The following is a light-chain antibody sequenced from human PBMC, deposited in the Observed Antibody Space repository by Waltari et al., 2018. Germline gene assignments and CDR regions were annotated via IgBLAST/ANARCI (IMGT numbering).Light chain of an antibody. CDR2: WAS. Sequence: DTVMTQSPDSLAVSLGERATINCKSSQTILYRSNNKNYLAWYQQKPVQPPKLLIYWASTRESGVPDRFGGSGSGTHFTLTINSLQAEDVAVYYCQQYYNTPWTFGQGTKVEIK. CDR1: QTILYRSNNKNY. CDR3: QQYYNTPWT. V-gene: IGKV4-1*01. J-gene: IGKJ1*01.